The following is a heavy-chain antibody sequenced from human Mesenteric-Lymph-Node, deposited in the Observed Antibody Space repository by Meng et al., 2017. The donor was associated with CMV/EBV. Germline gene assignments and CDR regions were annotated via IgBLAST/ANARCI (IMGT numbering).Heavy chain of an antibody. CDR2: IYYSGST. Sequence: CTVPGGSVSSGSYYWSWIRQPPGKGLEWIGYIYYSGSTNYNPSLKSRVTISVDTSKNQFSLKLSSVTAADTAVYYCARGRYVGWYFDLWGRGTPVTVSS. CDR3: ARGRYVGWYFDL. D-gene: IGHD1-26*01. CDR1: GGSVSSGSYY. J-gene: IGHJ2*01. V-gene: IGHV4-61*01.